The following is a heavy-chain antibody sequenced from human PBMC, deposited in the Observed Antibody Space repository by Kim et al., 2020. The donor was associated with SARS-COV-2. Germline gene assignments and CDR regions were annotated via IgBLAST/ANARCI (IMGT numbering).Heavy chain of an antibody. V-gene: IGHV4-39*07. J-gene: IGHJ4*02. CDR3: ARGGGSIFETSPFDY. D-gene: IGHD3-3*01. Sequence: SETLSLTCTVSGGSISSSSYYWGWIRQPPGKGLEWIGSIYYSGSTYYNPSLKSRVTISVDTSKNQFSLKLSSVTAADTAVYYCARGGGSIFETSPFDYWGQGTLVTVSS. CDR2: IYYSGST. CDR1: GGSISSSSYY.